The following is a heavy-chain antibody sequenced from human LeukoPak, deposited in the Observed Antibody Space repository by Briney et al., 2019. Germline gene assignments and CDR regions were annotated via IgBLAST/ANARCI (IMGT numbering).Heavy chain of an antibody. J-gene: IGHJ3*02. CDR3: ATPPKYGSGTNDAFDI. CDR1: GGSISSGGYY. Sequence: PSQTLSLTCTVSGGSISSGGYYWSWIRQHPGKGLEWIGYIYYSGSTYYNPSLKSRVTISVDTSKNQFSLKLSSVTAADTAVYYCATPPKYGSGTNDAFDIWGQGTMVTVSS. CDR2: IYYSGST. D-gene: IGHD3-10*01. V-gene: IGHV4-31*03.